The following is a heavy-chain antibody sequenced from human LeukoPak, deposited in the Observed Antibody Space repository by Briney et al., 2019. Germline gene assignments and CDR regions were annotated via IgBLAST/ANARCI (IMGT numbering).Heavy chain of an antibody. CDR3: ARRFLYGASRYFDY. J-gene: IGHJ4*02. Sequence: GESLKISCKGSGYSFTNYWIGWVRQMPGRGLEWMGIIYPGDSDTRYSPSFQGQVTISADKSISTAYLQWSSLKASDTAMYFCARRFLYGASRYFDYWGQGTLVTVSS. D-gene: IGHD4-17*01. CDR1: GYSFTNYW. V-gene: IGHV5-51*01. CDR2: IYPGDSDT.